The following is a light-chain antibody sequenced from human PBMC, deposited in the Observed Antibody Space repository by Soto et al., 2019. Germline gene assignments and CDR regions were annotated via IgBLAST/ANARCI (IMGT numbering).Light chain of an antibody. V-gene: IGLV2-14*01. J-gene: IGLJ2*01. CDR3: SSYTSSSTYVV. CDR2: DVS. Sequence: QSALTQPASVSGSPGQSITISCTGTSSDVGGYNYVSWYQQHPGKAPKLMIYDVSNRPSGVSNRFSGSKSGNTASLTISGLQAEDEADYYCSSYTSSSTYVVFGGGT. CDR1: SSDVGGYNY.